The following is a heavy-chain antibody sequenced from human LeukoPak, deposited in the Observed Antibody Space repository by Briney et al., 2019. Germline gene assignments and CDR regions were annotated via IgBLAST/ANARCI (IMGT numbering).Heavy chain of an antibody. Sequence: GGSLRLSCAASGFTLSTYSMNWVRQAPGKGLEWVSSISSSTSYIYYADSVKGRFTISRGSAKNSMHLQMNSLRAEDTAVYYCARDRLNSGWLTDYWGQGTLSPSPQ. D-gene: IGHD6-19*01. J-gene: IGHJ4*02. CDR2: ISSSTSYI. CDR3: ARDRLNSGWLTDY. CDR1: GFTLSTYS. V-gene: IGHV3-21*01.